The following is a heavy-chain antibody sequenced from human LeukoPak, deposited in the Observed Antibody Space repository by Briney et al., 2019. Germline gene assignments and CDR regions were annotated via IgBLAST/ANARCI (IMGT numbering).Heavy chain of an antibody. Sequence: PGGSLRLSCAASGFTFSSYWMHWVRQAPGQGPVWVARTNRDGSSTAYADSVKGRFTISKDNAKNTLYLLMNSLGAEDTAAYYCARDSVEWYIFDYWGQGTLVTVSS. CDR2: TNRDGSST. CDR3: ARDSVEWYIFDY. J-gene: IGHJ4*02. D-gene: IGHD3-3*01. CDR1: GFTFSSYW. V-gene: IGHV3-74*01.